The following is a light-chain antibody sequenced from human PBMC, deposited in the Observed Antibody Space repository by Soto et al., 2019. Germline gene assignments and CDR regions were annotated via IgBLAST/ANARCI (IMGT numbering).Light chain of an antibody. J-gene: IGKJ1*01. CDR2: AAS. Sequence: DIQMTQSPSSLSASVGDRVSITCRASQGFTTYLNWYQQKPGNAPKLLIYAASTLQSGVPSRFSGSGSETDFTLTISSLQPQDFATYSGQQSYSTTCTFGQGTKVEIK. V-gene: IGKV1-39*01. CDR3: QQSYSTTCT. CDR1: QGFTTY.